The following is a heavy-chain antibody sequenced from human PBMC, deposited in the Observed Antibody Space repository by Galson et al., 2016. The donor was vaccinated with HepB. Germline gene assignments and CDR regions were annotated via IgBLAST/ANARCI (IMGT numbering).Heavy chain of an antibody. CDR3: ARTKWFGELFDF. D-gene: IGHD3-10*01. CDR2: IYYSGSP. V-gene: IGHV4-59*01. CDR1: GGSLSPNY. J-gene: IGHJ4*02. Sequence: SETLSLTCTVFGGSLSPNYWSWVRQSPGKGLQWIGYIYYSGSPNYNPSLKSRATISVDTSKNEFSLKLSSVAAADTAVYYCARTKWFGELFDFWGQGTLVTVSS.